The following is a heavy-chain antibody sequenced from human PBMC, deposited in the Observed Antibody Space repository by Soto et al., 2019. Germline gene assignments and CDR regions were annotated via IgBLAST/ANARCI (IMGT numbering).Heavy chain of an antibody. CDR3: AMALGWVLLRPFDY. J-gene: IGHJ4*02. CDR1: GGTFSSYA. Sequence: SVKVSCKASGGTFSSYAISWVRQAPGQGLEWMGGIIPIFGTANYAQKFQGRVTITADESTSTAYMELSSLRSEDTAVYYCAMALGWVLLRPFDYWGQGTLVTVSS. D-gene: IGHD1-26*01. CDR2: IIPIFGTA. V-gene: IGHV1-69*13.